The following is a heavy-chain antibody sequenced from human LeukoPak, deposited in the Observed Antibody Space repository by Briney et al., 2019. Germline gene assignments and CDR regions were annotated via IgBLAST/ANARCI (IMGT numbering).Heavy chain of an antibody. CDR3: ARVLWFGELLTSWYFDL. J-gene: IGHJ2*01. CDR1: GFTFSSYW. Sequence: GGSLRLTCAASGFTFSSYWMHWVRQAPGKGLVWVSRINSDGNSANYAESVKGRFTISRDNAKNTLYLQLNSLRAEDTAVYYCARVLWFGELLTSWYFDLWGRGTLVTVSS. D-gene: IGHD3-10*01. CDR2: INSDGNSA. V-gene: IGHV3-74*01.